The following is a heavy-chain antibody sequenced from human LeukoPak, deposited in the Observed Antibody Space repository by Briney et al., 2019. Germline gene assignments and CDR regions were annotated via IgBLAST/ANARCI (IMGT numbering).Heavy chain of an antibody. CDR1: GYTPTELS. CDR2: FDPEDGET. Sequence: ASVKVSCKVSGYTPTELSMHWVRQAPGKGLEWMGGFDPEDGETIYAQKFQGRVTMTEDTSTDTAYMELSSLRSEDTAVYYCARYYDILTGPYYFDYWGQGTLVTVSS. J-gene: IGHJ4*02. D-gene: IGHD3-9*01. V-gene: IGHV1-24*01. CDR3: ARYYDILTGPYYFDY.